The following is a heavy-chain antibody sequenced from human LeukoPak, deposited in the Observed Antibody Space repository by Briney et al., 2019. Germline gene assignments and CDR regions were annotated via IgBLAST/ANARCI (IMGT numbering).Heavy chain of an antibody. CDR2: ISAYNGNT. CDR3: ARDPLGYSSGWYNWFDP. CDR1: GYTFTSYG. J-gene: IGHJ5*02. D-gene: IGHD6-19*01. V-gene: IGHV1-18*01. Sequence: APVKVSCKASGYTFTSYGISWVRQAPGQGLEWMGWISAYNGNTNYAQKLQGRVTMTTDTSTSTAYMELRSLRSDDTAVYYCARDPLGYSSGWYNWFDPWGQGTLVTVSS.